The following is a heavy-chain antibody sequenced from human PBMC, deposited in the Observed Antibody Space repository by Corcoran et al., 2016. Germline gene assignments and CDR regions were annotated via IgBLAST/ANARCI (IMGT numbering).Heavy chain of an antibody. D-gene: IGHD3-10*01. Sequence: QIQLVQSGAEVKTPGASMKVSCKASGYTFTNYGIYWVRQAPGQGLEWMGWISGNNGNTKYAQKIQGRVTMTTDTSTTTAYMELRSLRSDDTAVYYCARGDPAGMNWFDPWGQGTLVTVSS. CDR2: ISGNNGNT. CDR3: ARGDPAGMNWFDP. V-gene: IGHV1-18*01. J-gene: IGHJ5*02. CDR1: GYTFTNYG.